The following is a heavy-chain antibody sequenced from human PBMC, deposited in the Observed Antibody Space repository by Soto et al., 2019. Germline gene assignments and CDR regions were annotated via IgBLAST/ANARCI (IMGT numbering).Heavy chain of an antibody. CDR3: ARDSQYSTDWQRFDS. J-gene: IGHJ4*02. V-gene: IGHV1-18*01. CDR2: VNTYNGNP. D-gene: IGHD6-6*01. CDR1: GYTFTNYE. Sequence: QVPLVQSGVEVKKPGASVKVSCKASGYTFTNYEISWVRQAPGRGLEWMGWVNTYNGNPNYAQIFQGRVTMTTDTSTGTAYMELRSLKSDDSAVYYCARDSQYSTDWQRFDSWGQGTLVTVSS.